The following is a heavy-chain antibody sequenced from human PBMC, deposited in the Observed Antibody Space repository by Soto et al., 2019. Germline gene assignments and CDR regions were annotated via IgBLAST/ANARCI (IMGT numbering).Heavy chain of an antibody. D-gene: IGHD3-9*01. CDR3: AREGGTLRFSDSNSSMDV. J-gene: IGHJ6*04. CDR1: GYNFTKYA. V-gene: IGHV1-3*01. CDR2: INAAYGHT. Sequence: QVQLVQSGAEVKKPGASVKVSCKASGYNFTKYALHWVRQAPGQRPEWMGWINAAYGHTKYSQRFQGRVTISRDTSASTAYMELSSLRSEDTAVYYCAREGGTLRFSDSNSSMDVWGKGTMVTVSS.